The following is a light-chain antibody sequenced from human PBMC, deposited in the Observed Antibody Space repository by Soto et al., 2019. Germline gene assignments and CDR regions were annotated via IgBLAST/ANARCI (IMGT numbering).Light chain of an antibody. Sequence: QSALTQPASVSGSPGQSITISCTGTSSDVGSYNLVSWYQQHPGKAPKLMIYEVTKRPSGVSNRFSGSKSDNTASLTISGLQAEDEADYYCCSYAGSSTPLYVFGTGTKLTVL. V-gene: IGLV2-23*02. J-gene: IGLJ1*01. CDR3: CSYAGSSTPLYV. CDR1: SSDVGSYNL. CDR2: EVT.